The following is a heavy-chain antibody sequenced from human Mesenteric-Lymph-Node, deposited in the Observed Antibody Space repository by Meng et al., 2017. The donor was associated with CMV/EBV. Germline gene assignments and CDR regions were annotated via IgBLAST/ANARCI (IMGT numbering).Heavy chain of an antibody. D-gene: IGHD3-22*01. J-gene: IGHJ3*02. CDR3: ARMIGGDAFDI. V-gene: IGHV4-38-2*02. CDR1: GYFISSGYY. Sequence: SETLSLTCNVSGYFISSGYYWGWIRQPPGKGLEYIGYVYHSGSTYYNPSLKSRVSISADTSKNQFSLKLSSVTAADTAVYYCARMIGGDAFDIWGQGTMVTVSS. CDR2: VYHSGST.